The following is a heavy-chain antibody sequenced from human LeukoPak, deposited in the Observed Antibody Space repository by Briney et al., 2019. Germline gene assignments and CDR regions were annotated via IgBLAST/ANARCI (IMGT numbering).Heavy chain of an antibody. Sequence: SGGSLRLSCAASGFTFSNAWMSWVRQAPGKGLEWVGRIKSKTDGGTTDYAAPVKGRFTISRDDSKNTLYLQMNSLKTEDTAVYYCTTEALWFGEPPGYWGQGTLVTVSS. D-gene: IGHD3-10*01. CDR2: IKSKTDGGTT. J-gene: IGHJ4*02. CDR1: GFTFSNAW. V-gene: IGHV3-15*01. CDR3: TTEALWFGEPPGY.